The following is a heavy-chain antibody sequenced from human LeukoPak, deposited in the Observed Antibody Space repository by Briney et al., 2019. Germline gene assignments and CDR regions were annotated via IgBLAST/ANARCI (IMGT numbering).Heavy chain of an antibody. CDR1: GFLFNNAW. Sequence: GGSLRLSCAASGFLFNNAWMSWVRQAPGKGLEWVSAISGSGGSTYYADSVKGRFTISRDNSKNTLYLQMNSLRAEDTAVHYCAKSPTIVVVPAAIHYWGQGTLVTVSS. J-gene: IGHJ4*02. D-gene: IGHD2-2*01. CDR2: ISGSGGST. CDR3: AKSPTIVVVPAAIHY. V-gene: IGHV3-23*01.